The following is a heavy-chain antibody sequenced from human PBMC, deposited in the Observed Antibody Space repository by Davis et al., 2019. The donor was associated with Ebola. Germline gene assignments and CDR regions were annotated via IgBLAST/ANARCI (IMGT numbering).Heavy chain of an antibody. Sequence: ASVKVSCKASGYTFTSYGISWVRQAPGQGLEWMGWISAYNGNTNYAQKLQGRVTMTTDTSASTAYMELSSLRSEDTAVYYCAREIAAAGNFDYWGQGTLVTVSS. J-gene: IGHJ4*02. CDR1: GYTFTSYG. CDR3: AREIAAAGNFDY. CDR2: ISAYNGNT. D-gene: IGHD6-13*01. V-gene: IGHV1-18*01.